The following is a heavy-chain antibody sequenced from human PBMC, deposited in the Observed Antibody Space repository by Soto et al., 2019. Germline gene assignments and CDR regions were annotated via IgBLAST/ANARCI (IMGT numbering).Heavy chain of an antibody. CDR3: ARVIGVASMDH. CDR2: IGAYNGNR. J-gene: IGHJ4*02. V-gene: IGHV1-18*01. D-gene: IGHD5-12*01. CDR1: CYNFRNYG. Sequence: ASVKVSCKASCYNFRNYGITLLRQAPGQGLEWMGWIGAYNGNRKYLQKPQGRVTMTTDTSTNTAYMELTSLKSDDTAVYYCARVIGVASMDHWGQGTQVTVSS.